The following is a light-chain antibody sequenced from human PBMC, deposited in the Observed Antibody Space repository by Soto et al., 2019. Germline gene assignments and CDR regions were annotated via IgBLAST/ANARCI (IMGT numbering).Light chain of an antibody. Sequence: EIVMTQSPVTLSVSPGERATLSCRASQSVSRNLAWYQQKPGQAPRLLIYGAFTRATGVPARFSGSGSGTEFTLNISSLQSEDSAVYYCQQYNDWPSLTFGGGTKVETK. CDR3: QQYNDWPSLT. V-gene: IGKV3-15*01. CDR1: QSVSRN. CDR2: GAF. J-gene: IGKJ4*01.